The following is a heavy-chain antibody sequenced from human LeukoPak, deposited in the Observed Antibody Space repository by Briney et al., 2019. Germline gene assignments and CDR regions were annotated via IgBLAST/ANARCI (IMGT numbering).Heavy chain of an antibody. J-gene: IGHJ4*02. V-gene: IGHV3-74*01. Sequence: PGGSLRLSCAASGFTFSSYWMHWVRQAPGKGLVWVSHINSDGSTTRYADSVKGRFTISRDNAKNALFLQMNSLRAEDTAVYYCARTKYSSSHVDYWGQGTLVTVSS. D-gene: IGHD6-13*01. CDR3: ARTKYSSSHVDY. CDR1: GFTFSSYW. CDR2: INSDGSTT.